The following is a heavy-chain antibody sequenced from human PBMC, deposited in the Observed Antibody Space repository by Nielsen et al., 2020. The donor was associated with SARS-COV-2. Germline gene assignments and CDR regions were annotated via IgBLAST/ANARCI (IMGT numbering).Heavy chain of an antibody. CDR1: GFTFSSYA. J-gene: IGHJ4*02. CDR2: ISGSGGST. Sequence: GESLKISCAASGFTFSSYAMSWVRQAPGKGLEWVSAISGSGGSTYYADSVKGRLTISRDNSKNTLYLQMNSLRAEDTAVYYCANPIAAAAKGDYWGQGTLVTVSS. D-gene: IGHD6-13*01. V-gene: IGHV3-23*01. CDR3: ANPIAAAAKGDY.